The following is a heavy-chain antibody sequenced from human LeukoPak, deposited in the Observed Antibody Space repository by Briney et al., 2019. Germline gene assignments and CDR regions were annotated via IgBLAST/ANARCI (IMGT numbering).Heavy chain of an antibody. V-gene: IGHV3-21*01. Sequence: GSLRLSCAASGFTFSTYSMNWVRQAPGKGLEWVSSITSSSRYIYYADSVKGRFTISRDNAKNSLYLQMNSLRAEDTAVYYCARALWFGETFPAYWGQGTLVTVSS. J-gene: IGHJ4*02. CDR3: ARALWFGETFPAY. CDR2: ITSSSRYI. CDR1: GFTFSTYS. D-gene: IGHD3-10*01.